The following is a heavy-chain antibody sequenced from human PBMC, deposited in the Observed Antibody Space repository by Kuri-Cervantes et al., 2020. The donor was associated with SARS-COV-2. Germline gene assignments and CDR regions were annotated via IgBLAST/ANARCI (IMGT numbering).Heavy chain of an antibody. CDR2: IYPGDFDT. D-gene: IGHD1-26*01. CDR3: ARVNSGSYYVAFDY. CDR1: GYSFTSYW. V-gene: IGHV5-51*01. Sequence: KVSCKGSGYSFTSYWIGWVRQMPGKGLEWMGIIYPGDFDTRYSPSFQGQVTISADKSISTAYLQWSSLKASDTAMYYCARVNSGSYYVAFDYWGQGTLVTVSS. J-gene: IGHJ4*02.